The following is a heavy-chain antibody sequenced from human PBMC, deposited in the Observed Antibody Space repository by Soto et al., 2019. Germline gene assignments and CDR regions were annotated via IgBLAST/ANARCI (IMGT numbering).Heavy chain of an antibody. CDR2: IYYSGST. D-gene: IGHD6-19*01. Sequence: SETLSLTCTVSGGSISSGDYYWIWIRQPPGKGLEWIGYIYYSGSTYYNPSLKSRVTISVDTSKNQFSLQLNSVTPEDTAVYYCARERSGSGWLFWFDPWGQGTPVTVSS. V-gene: IGHV4-30-4*01. J-gene: IGHJ5*02. CDR1: GGSISSGDYY. CDR3: ARERSGSGWLFWFDP.